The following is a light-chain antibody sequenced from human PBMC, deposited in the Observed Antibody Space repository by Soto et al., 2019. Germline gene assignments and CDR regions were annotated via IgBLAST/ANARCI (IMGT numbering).Light chain of an antibody. CDR1: QSVSSSY. J-gene: IGKJ1*01. V-gene: IGKV3-20*01. CDR2: GAS. CDR3: QQYGTSTWT. Sequence: DIVLTQSPGTLSLSPGERATLSCRASQSVSSSYLAWYQQKPGQAPRLLIYGASSRATGIPDRFSGSGSGTDFTLTISGLEPEDFAIYYCQQYGTSTWTFGQGTKVDIK.